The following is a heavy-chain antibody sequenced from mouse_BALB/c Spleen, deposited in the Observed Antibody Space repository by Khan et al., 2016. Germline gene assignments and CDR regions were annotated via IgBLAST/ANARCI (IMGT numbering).Heavy chain of an antibody. D-gene: IGHD2-10*02. V-gene: IGHV12-3*02. CDR2: ITDSGET. CDR3: AGDQYGYRYCDV. CDR1: GFTITSGYY. J-gene: IGHJ1*01. Sequence: VQLQESGPGLVKPSQSLFLACSITGFTITSGYYWIWIRQSHGKLLEWMGYITDSGETFYNPSLKSPISITRETSKNPFFLQLNSVTTEDTSMYYCAGDQYGYRYCDVWGAGTAVTVSS.